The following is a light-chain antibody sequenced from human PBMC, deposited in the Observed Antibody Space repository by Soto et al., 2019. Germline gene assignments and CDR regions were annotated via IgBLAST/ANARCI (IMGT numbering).Light chain of an antibody. Sequence: QLTQSPSSLSASVRDRVTITCRASQGISSNLACYQQKPGKVPKLLISAASTLQSGVPSRLSGSGSGPDFTLTIRSLQPEDFATYSCQQFKSYPLTFGGGTKVEIK. CDR2: AAS. CDR3: QQFKSYPLT. J-gene: IGKJ4*01. CDR1: QGISSN. V-gene: IGKV1-9*01.